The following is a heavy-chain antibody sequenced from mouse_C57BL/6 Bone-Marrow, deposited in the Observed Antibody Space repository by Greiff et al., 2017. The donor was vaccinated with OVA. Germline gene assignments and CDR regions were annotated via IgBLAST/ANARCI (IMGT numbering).Heavy chain of an antibody. CDR2: IDPETGGT. V-gene: IGHV1-15*01. CDR3: TRGYSNYYAMYY. Sequence: QVQLKQSGAELVRPGASVTLSCKASGYTFTDYEMHWVKQTPVHGLEWIGAIDPETGGTAYNQKFKGKAILTADQSSSTAYMERRSLTSEDSAVYYCTRGYSNYYAMYYWGQGTSVTVSS. J-gene: IGHJ4*01. CDR1: GYTFTDYE. D-gene: IGHD2-5*01.